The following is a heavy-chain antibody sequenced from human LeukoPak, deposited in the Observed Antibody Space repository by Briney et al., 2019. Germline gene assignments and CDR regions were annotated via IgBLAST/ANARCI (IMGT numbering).Heavy chain of an antibody. CDR3: ARLPGPGRAGYYAMDV. D-gene: IGHD1-1*01. V-gene: IGHV4-39*01. CDR1: GDSISSRSYY. CDR2: IYYSGST. Sequence: SETLSLTCTVSGDSISSRSYYWGWIRQPPGKGLEWIGSIYYSGSTYYNPSLKGRVTMSVDTYKNQFSLKLTSVTAADTAVYYCARLPGPGRAGYYAMDVWGQGTTVTVSS. J-gene: IGHJ6*02.